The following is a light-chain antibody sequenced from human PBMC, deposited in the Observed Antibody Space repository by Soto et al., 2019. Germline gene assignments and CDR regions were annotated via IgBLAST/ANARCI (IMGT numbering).Light chain of an antibody. J-gene: IGLJ1*01. Sequence: QSVLTQPASVSGSPGQSITISCTGTSSDVGGYNYVSWYQQHPGKAPKLMIYEVSNRPSGVSNRFSGSKSGNTASLTISWLQAEDEADYYCSSHTRSSAGVVGTGTKVNVL. CDR3: SSHTRSSAGV. V-gene: IGLV2-14*01. CDR1: SSDVGGYNY. CDR2: EVS.